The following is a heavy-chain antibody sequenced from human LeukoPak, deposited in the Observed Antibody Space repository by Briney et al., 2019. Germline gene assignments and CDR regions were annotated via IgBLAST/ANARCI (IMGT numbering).Heavy chain of an antibody. D-gene: IGHD4-17*01. Sequence: SETLSLTCAVSGYSITSGYYWGWIRQPPGKGLEWIGSLYHSGSTYYNPSLRSRVTISVDTSKNHFPLKLSSVTAADTAVYYCARINVDYGDYAVAYWGQGTLVTVSS. CDR1: GYSITSGYY. CDR2: LYHSGST. J-gene: IGHJ4*02. CDR3: ARINVDYGDYAVAY. V-gene: IGHV4-38-2*01.